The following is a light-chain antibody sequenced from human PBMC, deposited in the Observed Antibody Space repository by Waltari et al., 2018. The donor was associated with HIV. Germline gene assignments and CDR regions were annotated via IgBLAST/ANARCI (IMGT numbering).Light chain of an antibody. CDR1: SSNIGTYT. J-gene: IGLJ2*01. V-gene: IGLV1-44*01. CDR2: STK. CDR3: AAWDGSLNGVL. Sequence: QSVLTQPPSASGTPGQRVTISCSGSSSNIGTYTVNWYRQLPGTAPKLLIYSTKQRPSGVPGRFSGSKSGTSASLGISGLQSEDEADYYCAAWDGSLNGVLFGGGTKLTVL.